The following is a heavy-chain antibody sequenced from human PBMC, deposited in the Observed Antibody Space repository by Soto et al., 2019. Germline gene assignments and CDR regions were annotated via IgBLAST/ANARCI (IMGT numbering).Heavy chain of an antibody. CDR1: GGTFSSYA. CDR2: IIPIFGTA. V-gene: IGHV1-69*12. CDR3: ARGERYCSGGRCYGMDV. D-gene: IGHD2-15*01. J-gene: IGHJ6*02. Sequence: QVQLVQSGAEVKKPGSSVKVSCKASGGTFSSYAISWVRQAPGQGLEWMGGIIPIFGTANYAQKFQGRVTITAXXSXSXDDMELSSLRSEDTAVYYCARGERYCSGGRCYGMDVWGQGTTVTVSS.